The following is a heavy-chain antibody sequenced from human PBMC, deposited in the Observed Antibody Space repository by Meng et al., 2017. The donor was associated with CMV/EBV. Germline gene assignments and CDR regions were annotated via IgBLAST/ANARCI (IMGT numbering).Heavy chain of an antibody. CDR3: ARSYSGYDYWFDP. CDR2: INPNSGGT. V-gene: IGHV1-2*02. CDR1: GYTFTGYY. Sequence: ASVKVSCQASGYTFTGYYMHWVRQAPGQGLEWMGWINPNSGGTNYAQKFQGRVTMTRDTSISTAYMELSRLRSDDTAVYYCARSYSGYDYWFDPWGQGTLVTVSS. J-gene: IGHJ5*02. D-gene: IGHD5-12*01.